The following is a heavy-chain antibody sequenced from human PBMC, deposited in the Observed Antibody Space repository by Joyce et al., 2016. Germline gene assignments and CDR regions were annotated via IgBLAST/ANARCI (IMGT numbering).Heavy chain of an antibody. CDR1: GFILAGYD. CDR3: AREELQRTAFDI. J-gene: IGHJ3*02. V-gene: IGHV3-21*02. D-gene: IGHD6-25*01. Sequence: EVQLVESGGGLVKPGGSLRLSCAASGFILAGYDMSWVRQAPGKGREWVSYITSGSSYIYNADSVKGRFTVSRDNAKNSLYLQMNSLRAEDTAVYYCAREELQRTAFDIWGQGTMVTVSS. CDR2: ITSGSSYI.